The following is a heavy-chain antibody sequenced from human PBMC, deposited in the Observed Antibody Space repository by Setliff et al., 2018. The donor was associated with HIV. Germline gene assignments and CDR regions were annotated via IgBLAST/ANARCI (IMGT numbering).Heavy chain of an antibody. V-gene: IGHV4-39*07. Sequence: PSETLSLTRTVSGGSISSSSYYWGWIRQPPGKGLEWIGSIYYSGSTYYNPSLKSRVTISVDTSKNQFSLKLNSVTAADTAVYYCARDGFYYNFWSGYRGYFDYWGQGTLVTVSS. CDR2: IYYSGST. CDR1: GGSISSSSYY. CDR3: ARDGFYYNFWSGYRGYFDY. J-gene: IGHJ4*02. D-gene: IGHD3-3*01.